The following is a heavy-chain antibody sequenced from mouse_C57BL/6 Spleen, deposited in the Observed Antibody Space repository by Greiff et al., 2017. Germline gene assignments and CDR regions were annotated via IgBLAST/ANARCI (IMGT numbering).Heavy chain of an antibody. J-gene: IGHJ2*01. V-gene: IGHV1-15*01. Sequence: VQLQQSGAELVKPGASVKISCKASGYTFTDYEMHWVKQTPVHGLEWIGAIDPETGGTAYNQKFKGKAILTADKSSSTAYMELRSLTSEDSAVYYCTRGTTVVAFYFDYWGQGTTLTVSS. D-gene: IGHD1-1*01. CDR2: IDPETGGT. CDR1: GYTFTDYE. CDR3: TRGTTVVAFYFDY.